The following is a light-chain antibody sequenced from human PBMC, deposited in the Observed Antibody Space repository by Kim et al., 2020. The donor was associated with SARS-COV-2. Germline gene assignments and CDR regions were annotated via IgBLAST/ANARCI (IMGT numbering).Light chain of an antibody. CDR2: YDS. J-gene: IGLJ2*01. CDR3: QVWDSSSDHLVV. CDR1: SIGSKS. V-gene: IGLV3-21*04. Sequence: PGKTGRITCGGNSIGSKSVHWYQQRPGQAPVLVIYYDSDRPSGIPERFSGSNSGNTATLTISRVEAGDEADYYCQVWDSSSDHLVVFGGGTQLTVL.